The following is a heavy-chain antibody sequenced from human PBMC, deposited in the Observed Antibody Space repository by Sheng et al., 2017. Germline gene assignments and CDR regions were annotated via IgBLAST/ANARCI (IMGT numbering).Heavy chain of an antibody. CDR2: IIPILGIA. CDR1: GGTFSSYT. D-gene: IGHD1-26*01. V-gene: IGHV1-69*08. CDR3: ARDEVYSGSLSN. J-gene: IGHJ4*02. Sequence: QVQLVQSGAEVKKPGSSVKVSCKASGGTFSSYTISWVRQAPGQGLEWMGRIIPILGIANYAQKFQGRVTITADKSTSTAYMELSSLRSEDTAVYYCARDEVYSGSLSNWGQGTLVTVSS.